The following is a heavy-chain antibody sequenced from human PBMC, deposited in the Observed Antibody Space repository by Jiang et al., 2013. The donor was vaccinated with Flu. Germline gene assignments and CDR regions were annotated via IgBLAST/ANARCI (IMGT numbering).Heavy chain of an antibody. CDR3: ARAESPKYTTMVMSIDY. J-gene: IGHJ4*01. D-gene: IGHD5-18*01. V-gene: IGHV1-8*01. CDR2: MDPNSGNT. CDR1: GYTFANYD. Sequence: VQLVESGAEVRKPGASVKVSCKASGYTFANYDINWVRQATGQGLEWMGRMDPNSGNTGYAQKFQGRVTMTRNTSISTAYMELSSLRSEDTAVYFCARAESPKYTTMVMSIDY.